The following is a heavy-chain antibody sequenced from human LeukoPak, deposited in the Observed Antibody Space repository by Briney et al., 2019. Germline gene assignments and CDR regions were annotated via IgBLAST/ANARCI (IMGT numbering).Heavy chain of an antibody. D-gene: IGHD3-10*01. V-gene: IGHV1-46*01. CDR1: GYTFTSYY. CDR2: INPSGGST. Sequence: ASVKVSCKASGYTFTSYYMHWVRQAPGQGLEWMGIINPSGGSTSYAQKFQGRVTMTEDTSTDTAYMELSSLRSEDTAVYYCATLSEDGSGSYYPDYWGQGTLVTVSS. J-gene: IGHJ4*02. CDR3: ATLSEDGSGSYYPDY.